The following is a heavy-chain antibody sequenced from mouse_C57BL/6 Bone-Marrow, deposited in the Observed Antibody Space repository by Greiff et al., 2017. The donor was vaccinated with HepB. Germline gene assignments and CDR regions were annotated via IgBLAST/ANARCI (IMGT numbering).Heavy chain of an antibody. Sequence: EVKLMESGGDLVKPGGSLKLSCAASGFTFSSYGMSWVRQTPDKRLEWVATISSGGSYTYYPDSVKGRFTISRDNAKNTLYLQMSSLKSEDTAMYYCARPNWDAYFDYWGQGTTLTVSS. CDR1: GFTFSSYG. V-gene: IGHV5-6*01. CDR3: ARPNWDAYFDY. D-gene: IGHD4-1*02. CDR2: ISSGGSYT. J-gene: IGHJ2*01.